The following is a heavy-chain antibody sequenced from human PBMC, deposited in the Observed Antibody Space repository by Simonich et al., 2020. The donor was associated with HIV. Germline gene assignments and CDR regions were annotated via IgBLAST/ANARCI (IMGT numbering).Heavy chain of an antibody. CDR3: ATTINYEDAFDI. Sequence: QVQLQQWGAGLLKPSATLSLTCAIYGGSFSGNYWSWIRQPPGKGPEWIGEINHSGSTNYNPAPKNTVTISVYTSKNQVALKLISVTAADTAVYYCATTINYEDAFDIWGQGTMVTVSS. CDR1: GGSFSGNY. V-gene: IGHV4-34*01. D-gene: IGHD4-4*01. J-gene: IGHJ3*02. CDR2: INHSGST.